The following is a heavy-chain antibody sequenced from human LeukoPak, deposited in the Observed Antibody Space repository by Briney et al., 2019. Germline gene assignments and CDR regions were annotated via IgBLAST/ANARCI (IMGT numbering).Heavy chain of an antibody. CDR3: ARLDEDFYYDGSGFYF. V-gene: IGHV5-51*01. Sequence: GESLKISCRGSGYRFTNYRIAWVRQMPGKGLEWMGIIYPGDSATTYSPSFQGQVTISVDKSINTAYLQWSSLRTSDTAMYYCARLDEDFYYDGSGFYFWGQGTLVTVSS. CDR1: GYRFTNYR. J-gene: IGHJ1*01. CDR2: IYPGDSAT. D-gene: IGHD3-22*01.